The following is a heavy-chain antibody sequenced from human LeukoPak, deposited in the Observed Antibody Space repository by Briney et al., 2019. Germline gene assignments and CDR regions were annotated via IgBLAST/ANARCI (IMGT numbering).Heavy chain of an antibody. CDR3: AREAGDLLRPQHINFQH. CDR1: GGTISSYA. V-gene: IGHV1-69*13. CDR2: IIPIFGTA. J-gene: IGHJ1*01. D-gene: IGHD1-26*01. Sequence: SVKVSCKASGGTISSYAISWVRQAPGQGLEWMGGIIPIFGTANYAQKFQGRVTITADESTSTAYMELSSLRSEDTAVYYCAREAGDLLRPQHINFQHWGQGTLVTVSS.